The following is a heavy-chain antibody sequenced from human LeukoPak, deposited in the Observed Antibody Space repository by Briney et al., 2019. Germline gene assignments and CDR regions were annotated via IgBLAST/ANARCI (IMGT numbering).Heavy chain of an antibody. CDR2: IIPIFGTA. V-gene: IGHV1-69*05. CDR3: AREVGSSSGSGWFDP. Sequence: ASVKVPCKASGGTLSSYAISWVRQAPGQGLEWMGGIIPIFGTANYAQKFQGRVTITTDESTSTAYMELSSLRSEDTAVYYCAREVGSSSGSGWFDPWGQGTLVTVSS. CDR1: GGTLSSYA. J-gene: IGHJ5*02. D-gene: IGHD6-6*01.